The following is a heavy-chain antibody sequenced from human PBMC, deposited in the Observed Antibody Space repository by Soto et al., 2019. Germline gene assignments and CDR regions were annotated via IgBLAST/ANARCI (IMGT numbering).Heavy chain of an antibody. V-gene: IGHV4-59*01. J-gene: IGHJ6*02. D-gene: IGHD2-15*01. CDR1: SASFSSYY. Sequence: SETLSLTCTVSSASFSSYYWSWIRQPPGKGLEWIGNSFYTGITNYNPSLKSRVTISLDISKKQVSLKLTSVTAADTAVYCCARDSDLGGYYGTDVWGQGTTAPVSS. CDR2: SFYTGIT. CDR3: ARDSDLGGYYGTDV.